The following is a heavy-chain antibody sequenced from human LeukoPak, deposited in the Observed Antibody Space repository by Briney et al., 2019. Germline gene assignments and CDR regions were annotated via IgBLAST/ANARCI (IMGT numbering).Heavy chain of an antibody. CDR2: INPSGGST. Sequence: ASVKVSCKASGYTFTGYYMHWVRPAPGQGLEWMGIINPSGGSTSYAQKFQGRVTMTRDTSTSTVYMELSSLRSEDTAVYYCASFTAGSYFDYWGQGTLVTVSS. V-gene: IGHV1-46*01. CDR1: GYTFTGYY. D-gene: IGHD1-26*01. CDR3: ASFTAGSYFDY. J-gene: IGHJ4*02.